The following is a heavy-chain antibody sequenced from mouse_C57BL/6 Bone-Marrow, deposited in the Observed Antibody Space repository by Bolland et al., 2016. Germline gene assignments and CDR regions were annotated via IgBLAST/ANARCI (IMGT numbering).Heavy chain of an antibody. Sequence: INPNNGGTSYNQKFKGKATLTVDKSSSTAYMELRSLTSEDSAVYYCARGNAMDYRGQGTS. CDR3: ARGNAMDY. J-gene: IGHJ4*01. CDR2: INPNNGGT. V-gene: IGHV1-26*01.